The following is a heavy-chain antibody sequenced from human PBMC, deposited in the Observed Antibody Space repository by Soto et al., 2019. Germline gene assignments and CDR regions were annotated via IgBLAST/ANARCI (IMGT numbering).Heavy chain of an antibody. CDR1: GYRFTSYW. Sequence: PGESLKISCQVSGYRFTSYWLTWVRQVPGKGLECLGRIEPRDSYTNYSPSFQGHVTISVDESINTAYLQWNSLKASDTAIYYCARVGATTLHYFDSWGQGTLVTVSS. CDR2: IEPRDSYT. V-gene: IGHV5-10-1*01. J-gene: IGHJ4*02. CDR3: ARVGATTLHYFDS. D-gene: IGHD1-26*01.